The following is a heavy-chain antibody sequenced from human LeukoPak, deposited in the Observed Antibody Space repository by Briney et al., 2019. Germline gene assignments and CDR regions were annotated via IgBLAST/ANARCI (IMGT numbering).Heavy chain of an antibody. V-gene: IGHV3-7*03. D-gene: IGHD2-15*01. CDR2: IKQDGSEK. J-gene: IGHJ4*02. CDR3: ATAYCSGGSCHPYYFDF. Sequence: GGSLRLSCAASGFTFSSYWMSWVRQAPGKGLEWVANIKQDGSEKYYVDSVKGRFTISRDNAKNSLYLQMNSLRAEDTAVYYCATAYCSGGSCHPYYFDFWGQGTPVTVSS. CDR1: GFTFSSYW.